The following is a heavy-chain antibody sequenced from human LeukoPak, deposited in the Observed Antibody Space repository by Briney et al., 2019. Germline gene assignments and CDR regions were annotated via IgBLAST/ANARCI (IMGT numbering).Heavy chain of an antibody. J-gene: IGHJ3*02. CDR2: IRYDGSNK. Sequence: GGSLRLSCAASGFTFSSYGMHWVRQAPGKGLEWVAFIRYDGSNKYYADSVKGRFTISRDNSKNTLYLQMNSLRAEDTAVYYCAKDHRPDDHGDYVDAFDIWGQGTMVTVSS. CDR3: AKDHRPDDHGDYVDAFDI. D-gene: IGHD4-17*01. V-gene: IGHV3-30*02. CDR1: GFTFSSYG.